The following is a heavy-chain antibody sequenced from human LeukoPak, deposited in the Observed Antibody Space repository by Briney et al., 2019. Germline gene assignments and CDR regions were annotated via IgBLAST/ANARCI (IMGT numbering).Heavy chain of an antibody. CDR3: ARIRVAAAGKGRYFDY. V-gene: IGHV4-38-2*02. D-gene: IGHD6-13*01. CDR2: TYHSGST. Sequence: SETLSLTCTVSGYSISSGYYWGWIRQPPGKGLEWIGSTYHSGSTYYNPSLKSRVTIPVDTSKNQFSLKLSSVTAADTAVYYCARIRVAAAGKGRYFDYWGQGTLVTVSS. J-gene: IGHJ4*02. CDR1: GYSISSGYY.